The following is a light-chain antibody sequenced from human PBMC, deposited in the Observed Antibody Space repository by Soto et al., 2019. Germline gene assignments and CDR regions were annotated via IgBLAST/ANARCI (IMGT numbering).Light chain of an antibody. Sequence: QSVLTQPPSVSGAPGQRVTISCTGSSSNIGAGYDVHWYQQLPGTAPKLLIYGNSNRPSGVPDRFAAYKSGPSASLAITGLEAEDEADYYCHSYDSSLNGVIFGGGTKVTVL. J-gene: IGLJ2*01. CDR3: HSYDSSLNGVI. CDR2: GNS. CDR1: SSNIGAGYD. V-gene: IGLV1-40*01.